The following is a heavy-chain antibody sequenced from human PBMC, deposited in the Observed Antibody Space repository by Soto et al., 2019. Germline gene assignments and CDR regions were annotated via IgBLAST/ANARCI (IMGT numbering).Heavy chain of an antibody. V-gene: IGHV3-30*18. CDR2: ISYDGSNK. CDR3: AKDLFDRMVTSPNDY. J-gene: IGHJ4*02. D-gene: IGHD5-18*01. Sequence: LRLSCAASGFTFSSYGMHWVRQAPGKGLEWVAVISYDGSNKYYADSVKGRFTISRDNSKNTLYLQMNSLRAEDTAVYYCAKDLFDRMVTSPNDYWGQGTLVTVSS. CDR1: GFTFSSYG.